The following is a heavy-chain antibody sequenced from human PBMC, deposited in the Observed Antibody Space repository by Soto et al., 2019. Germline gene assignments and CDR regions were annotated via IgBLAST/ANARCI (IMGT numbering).Heavy chain of an antibody. J-gene: IGHJ4*02. CDR3: AKGREFGDYVDY. V-gene: IGHV3-23*01. Sequence: EVQLLESGGGLIQPGGSLRLSCAASGFTFSIYAMNWVRQAPGKGLEWVSTISRSGDGTYYADSVKGRFTISRDNSKNTLFLQMSSLRADDTAVYYCAKGREFGDYVDYWGQGTLVTVSS. CDR1: GFTFSIYA. CDR2: ISRSGDGT. D-gene: IGHD3-10*01.